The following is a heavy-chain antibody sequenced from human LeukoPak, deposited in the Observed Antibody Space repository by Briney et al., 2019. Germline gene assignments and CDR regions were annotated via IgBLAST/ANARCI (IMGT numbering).Heavy chain of an antibody. V-gene: IGHV1-46*01. J-gene: IGHJ4*02. D-gene: IGHD1-26*01. CDR1: GYTFTSYY. Sequence: ASVKVSCKASGYTFTSYYMHWVRQAPGQGLKWMGIINPSGGSTSYAQKFQGRVTMTRDTSTSTVYMELSSLRSEDTAVYYCARGLYSGSYLGGEDYFDYWGQGTLVTVSS. CDR2: INPSGGST. CDR3: ARGLYSGSYLGGEDYFDY.